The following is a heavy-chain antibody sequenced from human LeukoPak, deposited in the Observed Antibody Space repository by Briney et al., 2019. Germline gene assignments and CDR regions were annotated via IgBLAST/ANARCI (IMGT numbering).Heavy chain of an antibody. Sequence: GRSLRLSCAASGFTFTTYTMHWVRQAPGKGLEWVALISYDGSSQYYADSVKGRFTISRDNSKNTLYLQMNSLRAEDTAMYYCARYSDWYFDLWGRGTLVTVSS. CDR2: ISYDGSSQ. CDR1: GFTFTTYT. CDR3: ARYSDWYFDL. D-gene: IGHD2-21*01. J-gene: IGHJ2*01. V-gene: IGHV3-30*14.